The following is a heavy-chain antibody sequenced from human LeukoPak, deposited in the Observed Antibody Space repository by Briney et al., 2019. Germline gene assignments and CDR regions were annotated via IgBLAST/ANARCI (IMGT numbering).Heavy chain of an antibody. D-gene: IGHD3-10*01. J-gene: IGHJ4*02. CDR1: GFTFSIYA. V-gene: IGHV3-64*01. Sequence: GGSLRLSCAASGFTFSIYALHWVRQAPGKGLEYVSAISSNGRNTYYANSVKGRFTISRDNSKNTLYLQMGSLRAEDTAVYYCAREDYGSGSYPLDYWGQGTLVTVSS. CDR2: ISSNGRNT. CDR3: AREDYGSGSYPLDY.